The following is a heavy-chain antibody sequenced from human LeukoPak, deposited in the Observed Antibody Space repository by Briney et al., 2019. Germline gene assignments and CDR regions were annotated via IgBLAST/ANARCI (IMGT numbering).Heavy chain of an antibody. V-gene: IGHV1-46*01. CDR1: GYTFTSNY. CDR2: INPSGGST. D-gene: IGHD5-24*01. J-gene: IGHJ4*02. Sequence: ASVKVSCKASGYTFTSNYMHWVRQAPGQGLEWMGIINPSGGSTTYAQKFQGRVTMARATSTSTVYMELSSLRSEDTAVYYCARDLGGGDGYNLHFDYWGQGTLVTVSS. CDR3: ARDLGGGDGYNLHFDY.